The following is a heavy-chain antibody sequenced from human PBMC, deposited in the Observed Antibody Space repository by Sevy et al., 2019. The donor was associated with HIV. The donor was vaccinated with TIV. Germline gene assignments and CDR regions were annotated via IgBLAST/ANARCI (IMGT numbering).Heavy chain of an antibody. D-gene: IGHD3-10*01. CDR1: GFSFDRYG. Sequence: GGSLRLSCAASGFSFDRYGMHWVRQAPGKGLEWVAVILYEGINKDYGDSVRGRFTISRDNSKNTLYLQMNSLRVDDTAVYYCATGRDYGWGSYDYWGPGTLVTVSS. CDR3: ATGRDYGWGSYDY. CDR2: ILYEGINK. V-gene: IGHV3-33*01. J-gene: IGHJ4*02.